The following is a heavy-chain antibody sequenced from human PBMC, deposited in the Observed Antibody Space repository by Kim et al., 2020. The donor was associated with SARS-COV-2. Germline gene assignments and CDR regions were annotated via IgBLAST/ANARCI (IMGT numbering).Heavy chain of an antibody. CDR3: ARGGPFSGSGSPFDY. V-gene: IGHV1-3*04. CDR1: GYTFSKNG. CDR2: INIGDGNT. J-gene: IGHJ4*02. D-gene: IGHD3-10*01. Sequence: ASVKVFCKASGYTFSKNGIDWVRQAPGQRLEWMGWINIGDGNTEYSEKFYDRLTITRDTSASASYLELSRLTSEDSGVYYCARGGPFSGSGSPFDYWGQG.